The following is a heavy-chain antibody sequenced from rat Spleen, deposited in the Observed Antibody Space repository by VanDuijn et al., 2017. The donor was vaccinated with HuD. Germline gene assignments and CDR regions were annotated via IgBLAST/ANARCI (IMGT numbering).Heavy chain of an antibody. D-gene: IGHD1-6*01. V-gene: IGHV2-41*01. CDR1: GFSLTSYN. Sequence: QVQLKESGPGLVQPSQTLSLTCTVSGFSLTSYNVHWVRQPTGKGLEWMGVIWNTGGTRYNSALKSRLSISKDTSKSQVFLKMNSLQTEDTATYYCVRDPGKLRTIWGYFDYWGQGVMVTVSS. CDR3: VRDPGKLRTIWGYFDY. J-gene: IGHJ2*01. CDR2: IWNTGGT.